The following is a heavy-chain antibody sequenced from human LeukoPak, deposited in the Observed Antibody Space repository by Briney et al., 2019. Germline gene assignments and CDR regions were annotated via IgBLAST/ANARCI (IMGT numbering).Heavy chain of an antibody. CDR3: ARNKTITAAGTYY. Sequence: SETLSLTCTVSGGSISSSTYYWGWIRQPPGKGLEWIGSLYNSANTHYNPSLKSRVTMAVDTSKNQFSLKLRSVTAADTAIYYCARNKTITAAGTYYWGQGTLVTVSS. CDR1: GGSISSSTYY. D-gene: IGHD6-13*01. V-gene: IGHV4-39*01. CDR2: LYNSANT. J-gene: IGHJ4*02.